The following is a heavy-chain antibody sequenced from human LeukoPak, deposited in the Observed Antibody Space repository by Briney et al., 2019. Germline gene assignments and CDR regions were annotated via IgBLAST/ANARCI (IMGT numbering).Heavy chain of an antibody. Sequence: SQTLSLTCAISGDSVSSNSAAWNWIRQSPSRGLEWLGRIYYRSKWYNDYAVSVNSRITINPDTSKNQFSLQLNSVTPEDTAVYYCAREEYSSSWMPVNWFDPWGQGTLVTVSS. CDR3: AREEYSSSWMPVNWFDP. V-gene: IGHV6-1*01. J-gene: IGHJ5*02. CDR2: IYYRSKWYN. CDR1: GDSVSSNSAA. D-gene: IGHD6-13*01.